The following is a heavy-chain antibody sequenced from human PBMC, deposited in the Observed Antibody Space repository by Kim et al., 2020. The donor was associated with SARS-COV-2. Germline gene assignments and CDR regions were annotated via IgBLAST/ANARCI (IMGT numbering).Heavy chain of an antibody. D-gene: IGHD2-8*01. J-gene: IGHJ5*02. Sequence: YAAYVKGRFTISRDNSKSTLYLQMISLRAEVTAVYYCAKGSSGVYKWFDPWGQGTLVTVSS. V-gene: IGHV3-23*01. CDR3: AKGSSGVYKWFDP.